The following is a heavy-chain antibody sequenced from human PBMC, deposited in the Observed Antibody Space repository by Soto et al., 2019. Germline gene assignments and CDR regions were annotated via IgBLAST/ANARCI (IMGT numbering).Heavy chain of an antibody. V-gene: IGHV1-3*05. CDR2: INVGNGDT. CDR1: GYTFTNYA. Sequence: QVQLEQSGAEEKKPGASVKISCKASGYTFTNYALHWVRQAPGQRLEWMGWINVGNGDTKYSPKFQDRVTITSDTSVSIAYIELSSLTSEDTAVYYCARGASKLDYWGQGALVTVSS. J-gene: IGHJ4*02. CDR3: ARGASKLDY.